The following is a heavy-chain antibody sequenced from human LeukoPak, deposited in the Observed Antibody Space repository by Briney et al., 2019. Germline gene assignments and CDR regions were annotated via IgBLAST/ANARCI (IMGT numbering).Heavy chain of an antibody. Sequence: SVKVSCKASGGTCSSYAISWVRQAPGQGLEWMGGIIPIFGTANYAQKFQGRVTITADESTSTAYMELSSLRSEDTAVYYCARDVGAVAGLDYWGQGTLVTVSS. CDR3: ARDVGAVAGLDY. CDR1: GGTCSSYA. CDR2: IIPIFGTA. D-gene: IGHD6-19*01. V-gene: IGHV1-69*13. J-gene: IGHJ4*02.